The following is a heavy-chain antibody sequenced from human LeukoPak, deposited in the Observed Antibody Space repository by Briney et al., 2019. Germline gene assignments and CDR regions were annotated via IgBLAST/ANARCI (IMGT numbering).Heavy chain of an antibody. J-gene: IGHJ3*01. D-gene: IGHD6-19*01. CDR1: GFSFNNYA. CDR3: AKTHWLLGALDL. V-gene: IGHV3-23*01. CDR2: ISGTAETT. Sequence: GGSLRLSCAASGFSFNNYAMSWVRQAPGKGLERVSAISGTAETTYYADSVKGRFTISRDNSKNTVYLQINSLKTEDTAKYYCAKTHWLLGALDLWGQGTMVTVS.